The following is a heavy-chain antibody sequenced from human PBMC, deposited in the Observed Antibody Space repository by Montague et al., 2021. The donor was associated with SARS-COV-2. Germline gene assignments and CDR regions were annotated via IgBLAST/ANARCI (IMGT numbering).Heavy chain of an antibody. J-gene: IGHJ4*02. CDR1: GGSISNGGYY. D-gene: IGHD3-10*01. CDR3: AGLRATGKGRGYSDC. CDR2: ITYSGTT. V-gene: IGHV4-39*01. Sequence: SETLSLTCTVSGGSISNGGYYWVWIRQPPGAGLEWIGSITYSGTTYYKPSLNSRITISVDTSKNQLSLKLRSVTAADTAVYYCAGLRATGKGRGYSDCWGQGTLVTVSS.